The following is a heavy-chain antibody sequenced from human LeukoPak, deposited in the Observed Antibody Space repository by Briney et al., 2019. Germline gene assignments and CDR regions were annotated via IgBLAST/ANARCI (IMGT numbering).Heavy chain of an antibody. V-gene: IGHV1-18*01. Sequence: GASMKVSCKASGYTFTSYDISWVRQAPGQGLEWMGWISAYNANTNYAQKFQGRVTMTTDTSTSTAYMELRSLRSDDTAVYYCARVSTYYYDNWGQGTLVTVSS. CDR1: GYTFTSYD. CDR3: ARVSTYYYDN. J-gene: IGHJ4*02. CDR2: ISAYNANT.